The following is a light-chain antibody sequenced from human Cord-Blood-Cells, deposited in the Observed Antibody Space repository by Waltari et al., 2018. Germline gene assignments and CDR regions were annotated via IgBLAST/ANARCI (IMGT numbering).Light chain of an antibody. CDR2: EGS. V-gene: IGLV2-23*01. CDR1: RGDGGSYKL. Sequence: QSALTQPSSVSGSPVQSITISCTGTRGDGGSYKLVSWYQQHPGKAPKLMIYEGSKRPSGVSNRFSGSKSGNTASLTISGLQAEDEADYYCCSYAGSSTWVFGGGTKLTVL. CDR3: CSYAGSSTWV. J-gene: IGLJ3*02.